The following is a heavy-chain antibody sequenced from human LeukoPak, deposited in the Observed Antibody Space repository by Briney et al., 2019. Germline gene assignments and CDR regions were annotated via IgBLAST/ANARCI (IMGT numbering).Heavy chain of an antibody. V-gene: IGHV1-46*01. Sequence: ASVKVSCKASGYTFTSYYMHWVRQAPGQGLEWMGIINPSGGRTSYAQKFQGRVTFTRDTSISTVYMELSSLTSEDTAVYYCARARYSSSFYWGPYFDYWGQGTLVTVSS. J-gene: IGHJ4*02. CDR3: ARARYSSSFYWGPYFDY. D-gene: IGHD6-6*01. CDR1: GYTFTSYY. CDR2: INPSGGRT.